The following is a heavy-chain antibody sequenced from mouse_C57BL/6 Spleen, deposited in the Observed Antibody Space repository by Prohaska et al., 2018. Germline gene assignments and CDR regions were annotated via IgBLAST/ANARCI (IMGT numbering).Heavy chain of an antibody. CDR3: ARLGTGTFAMDY. CDR1: GYPFTTAG. V-gene: IGHV9-4*01. Sequence: KPGDTVKISCKASGYPFTTAGIQWVQKVSGKGFKWIGWINTHSAEPKYVEDFKGRFALYLETSASTAYLQISNLKNEDTATYFCARLGTGTFAMDYWGQGTSVTVSS. D-gene: IGHD4-1*01. J-gene: IGHJ4*01. CDR2: INTHSAEP.